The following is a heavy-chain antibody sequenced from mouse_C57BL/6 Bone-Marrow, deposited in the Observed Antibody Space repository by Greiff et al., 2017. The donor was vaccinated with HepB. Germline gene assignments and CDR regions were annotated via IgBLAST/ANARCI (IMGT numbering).Heavy chain of an antibody. CDR1: GYTFTSYW. J-gene: IGHJ2*01. CDR3: ARWDDYLDY. CDR2: IDPSDSYT. V-gene: IGHV1-59*01. Sequence: VQLQQPGAELVRPGTSVKLSCKASGYTFTSYWMHWVKQRPGQGLEWIGVIDPSDSYTNYNQKFKGKATLTVDTPSSTAYMQLSSLTSEDSAVYYCARWDDYLDYWGQGTTLTVSS. D-gene: IGHD2-3*01.